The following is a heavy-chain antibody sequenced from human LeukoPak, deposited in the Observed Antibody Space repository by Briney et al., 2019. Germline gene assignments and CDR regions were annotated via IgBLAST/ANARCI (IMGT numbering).Heavy chain of an antibody. CDR3: AKGTGYYDSSGPDPFYFDY. Sequence: GGSLRLSCAASGFTFSSYAMSWVRQAPGKGLEWVSAISGSGGSTYYADSVKGRFTISRDNSKNTLYLQLNSLRAEDTAVYYCAKGTGYYDSSGPDPFYFDYWGQGTLVTVSS. V-gene: IGHV3-23*01. D-gene: IGHD3-22*01. CDR1: GFTFSSYA. CDR2: ISGSGGST. J-gene: IGHJ4*02.